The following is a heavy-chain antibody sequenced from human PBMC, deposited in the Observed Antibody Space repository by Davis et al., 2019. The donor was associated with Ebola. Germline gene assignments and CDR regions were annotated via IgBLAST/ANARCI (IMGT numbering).Heavy chain of an antibody. CDR1: GYTFTSYG. CDR2: ISAYNGNT. D-gene: IGHD5-12*01. Sequence: ASVKVSCKASGYTFTSYGISWVRQAPGQGLEWMGWISAYNGNTNYAQKLQGRVTMTTDTSTSTAYMELRSLRSDDTAVYYCARDLTYGGYTRPKLDYWGQGTLVTVSS. CDR3: ARDLTYGGYTRPKLDY. V-gene: IGHV1-18*01. J-gene: IGHJ4*02.